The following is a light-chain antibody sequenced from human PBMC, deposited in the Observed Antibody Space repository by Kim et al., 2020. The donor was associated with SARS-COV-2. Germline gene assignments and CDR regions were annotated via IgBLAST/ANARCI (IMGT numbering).Light chain of an antibody. CDR2: EDN. Sequence: PVKTVIISCTRSSGSIASNYVQWYQQRPGSAPTAVIYEDNQRPSGVPDRFSGSIDSSSNSASLTISGLKTEDEADYYCQSYDSGVIFGGGTQLTVL. J-gene: IGLJ2*01. V-gene: IGLV6-57*03. CDR1: SGSIASNY. CDR3: QSYDSGVI.